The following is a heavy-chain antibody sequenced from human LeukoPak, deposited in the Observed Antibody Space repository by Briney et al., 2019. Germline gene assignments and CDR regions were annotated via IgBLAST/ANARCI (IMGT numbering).Heavy chain of an antibody. D-gene: IGHD3-10*01. CDR1: GFTFSNYD. V-gene: IGHV3-23*01. J-gene: IGHJ4*02. Sequence: GSLRLSCAASGFTFSNYDMSWVRQAPGKGLEWVSAVTGGGDTTYYADSVKGRFTISRDDSKSTLYLQMNSLRAEDTAAYYCAKRGSYFGGFDYWGQGTLVTVSS. CDR2: VTGGGDTT. CDR3: AKRGSYFGGFDY.